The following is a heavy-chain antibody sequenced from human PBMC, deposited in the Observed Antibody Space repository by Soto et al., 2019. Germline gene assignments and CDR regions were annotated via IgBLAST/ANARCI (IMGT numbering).Heavy chain of an antibody. CDR3: ASVPPQHDFWIGSF. Sequence: QVQLVQSGAEVKKPGSSVKVSCKASGGTFSSYTISWVRQAPGQGLEWMGRIIPILGIANYAQKFQGRVTITADKSTSTAYMELSSLRSEDTAVYYCASVPPQHDFWIGSFWGQGTMVTVSS. J-gene: IGHJ3*01. V-gene: IGHV1-69*02. D-gene: IGHD3-3*01. CDR1: GGTFSSYT. CDR2: IIPILGIA.